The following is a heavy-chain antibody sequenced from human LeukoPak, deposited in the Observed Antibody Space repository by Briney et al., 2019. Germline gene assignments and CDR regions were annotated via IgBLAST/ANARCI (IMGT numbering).Heavy chain of an antibody. Sequence: SVKVSCKASGGTFSSYAISWVRQAPGQGLEWMGGIIPIFGTANYAQKFQGRVTITTDESTSTAYMELSSLRSEDTAVYYCARADGTTEDYYYYYMDVWGKGTTVTVSS. CDR2: IIPIFGTA. V-gene: IGHV1-69*05. J-gene: IGHJ6*03. CDR3: ARADGTTEDYYYYYMDV. CDR1: GGTFSSYA. D-gene: IGHD1-1*01.